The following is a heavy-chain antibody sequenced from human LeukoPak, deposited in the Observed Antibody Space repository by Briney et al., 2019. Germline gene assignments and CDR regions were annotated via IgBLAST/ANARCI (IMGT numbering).Heavy chain of an antibody. CDR2: IYYSGST. Sequence: SETLSLTCAVYGGSFSGYYWGWIRQPPGKGLEWIGSIYYSGSTYYNPSLKSRVTISVDTSKNQFSLKLSSVTAADTAVYYCARSVTMVRGVREHDYWGQGTLVTVSS. D-gene: IGHD3-10*01. CDR3: ARSVTMVRGVREHDY. J-gene: IGHJ4*02. V-gene: IGHV4-39*01. CDR1: GGSFSGYY.